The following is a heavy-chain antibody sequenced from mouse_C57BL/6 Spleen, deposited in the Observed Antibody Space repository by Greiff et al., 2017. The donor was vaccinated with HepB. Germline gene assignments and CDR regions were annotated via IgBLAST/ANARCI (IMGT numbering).Heavy chain of an antibody. CDR3: ARPRTGTGAMDY. CDR2: ISGGGGNT. Sequence: EVMLVESGGGLVKPGGSLKLSCAASGFTFSSYTMSWVRQTPEKRLEWVATISGGGGNTYYPDSVKGRFTISRDNAKNTLYLQMSSLRSEDTALYYCARPRTGTGAMDYWGQGTSVTVSS. D-gene: IGHD4-1*01. CDR1: GFTFSSYT. V-gene: IGHV5-9*01. J-gene: IGHJ4*01.